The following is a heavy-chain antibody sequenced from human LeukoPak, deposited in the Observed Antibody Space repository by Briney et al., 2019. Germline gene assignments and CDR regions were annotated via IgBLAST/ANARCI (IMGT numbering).Heavy chain of an antibody. V-gene: IGHV3-33*08. Sequence: PGRSLRLSCAASGFTFTRYALHWVRQAPGKGLEWVAVIWYDGSNKYYADSVKGRFTISRDNSKNTLYLQMNSLRAEGTAVYYCARDPCSGGSCYSPFDYWGQGTLVTVSS. CDR3: ARDPCSGGSCYSPFDY. J-gene: IGHJ4*02. D-gene: IGHD2-15*01. CDR1: GFTFTRYA. CDR2: IWYDGSNK.